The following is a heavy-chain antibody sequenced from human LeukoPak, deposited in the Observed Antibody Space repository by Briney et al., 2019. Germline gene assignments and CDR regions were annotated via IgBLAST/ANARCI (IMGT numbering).Heavy chain of an antibody. CDR3: VSFYETY. V-gene: IGHV3-74*01. CDR2: INSDGSWT. J-gene: IGHJ4*02. CDR1: GNYR. D-gene: IGHD2-2*01. Sequence: GGSLRVSCAASGNYRMHWVRQAPGKGLVWVSRINSDGSWTGYADSVKGRFTVSKDNAKNTVYLQMNNLRAEDTAVYYCVSFYETYWGRGTLVTVSS.